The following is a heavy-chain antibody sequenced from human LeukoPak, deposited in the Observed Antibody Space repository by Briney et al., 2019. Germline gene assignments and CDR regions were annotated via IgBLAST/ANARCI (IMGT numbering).Heavy chain of an antibody. Sequence: ASVKVSCKASGYTFTSYDINWVRQATGQGLEWMGWMNPNSGNTGYAQKFQGRVTITADESTSTAYMELSSLRSEDTAVYYCARDRAVRGVNPQYYFDYWGQGTLVTVSS. CDR3: ARDRAVRGVNPQYYFDY. CDR1: GYTFTSYD. V-gene: IGHV1-8*01. CDR2: MNPNSGNT. J-gene: IGHJ4*02. D-gene: IGHD3-10*01.